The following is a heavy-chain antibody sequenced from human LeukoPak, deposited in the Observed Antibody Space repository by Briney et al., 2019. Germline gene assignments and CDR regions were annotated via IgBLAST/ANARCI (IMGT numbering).Heavy chain of an antibody. CDR3: AKEVADAFAI. V-gene: IGHV3-30*18. CDR2: ISYDGSNK. CDR1: GFTFSSYG. J-gene: IGHJ3*02. Sequence: GGSLRLSCAASGFTFSSYGMHWVRQAPGKGLEWVAVISYDGSNKYYADSVKGRFTISRDNSKNTLYLQMNSLGPEDTAVHYCAKEVADAFAIWGQGTMVTVSS. D-gene: IGHD5-12*01.